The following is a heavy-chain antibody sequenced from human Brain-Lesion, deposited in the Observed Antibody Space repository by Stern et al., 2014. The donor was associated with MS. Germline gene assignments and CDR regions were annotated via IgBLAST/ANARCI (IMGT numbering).Heavy chain of an antibody. CDR3: AKDRQWLTYFFDY. J-gene: IGHJ4*02. V-gene: IGHV3-30*18. CDR1: GFTFRSFG. Sequence: QVQLVQSGGGVVQPGRPLRLSCAASGFTFRSFGMHWVRQAPGKGLEWVAVISYDGSNKYYADSVKGRFTISRDNSKNTLYMQMNSLRAEDTAVYYCAKDRQWLTYFFDYWGQGSLVTVSS. D-gene: IGHD3-22*01. CDR2: ISYDGSNK.